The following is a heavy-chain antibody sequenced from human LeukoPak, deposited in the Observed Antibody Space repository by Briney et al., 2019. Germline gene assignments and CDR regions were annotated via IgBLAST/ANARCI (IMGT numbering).Heavy chain of an antibody. J-gene: IGHJ4*02. CDR2: INHSGST. CDR3: ARDHYYGSGSPL. V-gene: IGHV4-34*01. D-gene: IGHD3-10*01. CDR1: GGSFSGYY. Sequence: SETLSLTCAVYGGSFSGYYWSWIRQPPGKGLEWIGEINHSGSTNYNPSLKSRVTISVDTSKNQFSLKLSSVTAADTAVYYCARDHYYGSGSPLWGQGTLVTVSS.